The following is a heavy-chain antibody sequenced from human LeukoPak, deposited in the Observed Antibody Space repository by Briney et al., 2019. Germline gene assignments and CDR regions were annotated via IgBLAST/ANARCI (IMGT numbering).Heavy chain of an antibody. CDR1: GFTFSTYW. Sequence: PGGSLRLSCAASGFTFSTYWMSWVRQAPGKGLEWVGRIKSKTDGGTTDYAAPVKGRFTISRDDSKNTLYLQMNSLKTEDTAVYYCTTDRVPGWYYSYMDVWGKGTTVTVSS. V-gene: IGHV3-15*01. D-gene: IGHD3-3*01. CDR3: TTDRVPGWYYSYMDV. J-gene: IGHJ6*03. CDR2: IKSKTDGGTT.